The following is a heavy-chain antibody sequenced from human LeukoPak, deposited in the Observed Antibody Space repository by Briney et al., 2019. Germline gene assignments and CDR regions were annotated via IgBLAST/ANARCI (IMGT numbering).Heavy chain of an antibody. J-gene: IGHJ3*02. CDR2: TYYSGST. D-gene: IGHD2-15*01. Sequence: SETLSLTCTVSGGSISSGGYYWSWIRQHPGKGLEWIGYTYYSGSTYYNPSLKSRVTISVDTSKNQFSLKLSSVTAADTAVYYCARDSLCSGGSCYPHAAFDIWGQGTMVTVSS. CDR3: ARDSLCSGGSCYPHAAFDI. CDR1: GGSISSGGYY. V-gene: IGHV4-31*03.